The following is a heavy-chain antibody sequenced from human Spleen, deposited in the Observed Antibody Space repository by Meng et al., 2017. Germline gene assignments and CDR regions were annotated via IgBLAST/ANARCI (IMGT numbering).Heavy chain of an antibody. V-gene: IGHV1-46*01. D-gene: IGHD6-13*01. J-gene: IGHJ4*02. CDR3: VRDEDISAAGKLFGDY. CDR2: LNPSGGST. CDR1: GYTFTRYY. Sequence: ASVKVSCKASGYTFTRYYIHWVRQAPGQGLEWMGILNPSGGSTSYAQKFQGRVTMTRDTSTSTVYMELSGLRSDDTAMYYCVRDEDISAAGKLFGDYWGQGTLVTVSS.